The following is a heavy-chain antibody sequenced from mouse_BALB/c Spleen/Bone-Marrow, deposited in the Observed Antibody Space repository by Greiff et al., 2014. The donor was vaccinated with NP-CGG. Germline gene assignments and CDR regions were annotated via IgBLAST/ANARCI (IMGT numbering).Heavy chain of an antibody. J-gene: IGHJ4*01. Sequence: EVMLVESGGGLVQPGGSRKLSCAASGFTFSSFGMHWVRQAPEKGLEWVAYISSGSSDIYYAETMKGRFTISRDNPKNTLFLQMASLRSEDTAMYYCTRTGTLGSMDYWGQGTSVTVSS. V-gene: IGHV5-17*02. CDR3: TRTGTLGSMDY. CDR1: GFTFSSFG. D-gene: IGHD3-3*01. CDR2: ISSGSSDI.